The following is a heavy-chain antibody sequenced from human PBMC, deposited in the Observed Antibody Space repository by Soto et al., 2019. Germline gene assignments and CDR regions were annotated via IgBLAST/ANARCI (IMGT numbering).Heavy chain of an antibody. Sequence: QVQLVEAGGGVVQPGRSLRLSCGASGFTFNSHGMHWVRQAPGTGLEWVAVISYEGSNNFYAESVKGRCTISRDNSKNTLYLQMNSLRREDTAVYYCARGAEYQLLSRDYFYGMDVWGQGTTVTVSS. V-gene: IGHV3-30*19. D-gene: IGHD2-2*01. CDR3: ARGAEYQLLSRDYFYGMDV. J-gene: IGHJ6*02. CDR2: ISYEGSNN. CDR1: GFTFNSHG.